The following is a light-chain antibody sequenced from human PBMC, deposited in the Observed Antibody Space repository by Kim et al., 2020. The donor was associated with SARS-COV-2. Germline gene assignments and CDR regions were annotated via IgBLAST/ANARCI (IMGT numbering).Light chain of an antibody. V-gene: IGKV3-15*01. Sequence: SPGERATLSCRASQSLSSNLAWYQQTPGQPPRLLIYGASTRATGIPARFSGSGSGTGFTLTISSLQSEDFAVYYCQQYHNWPPFTFGQGTKLEI. CDR2: GAS. CDR1: QSLSSN. CDR3: QQYHNWPPFT. J-gene: IGKJ2*01.